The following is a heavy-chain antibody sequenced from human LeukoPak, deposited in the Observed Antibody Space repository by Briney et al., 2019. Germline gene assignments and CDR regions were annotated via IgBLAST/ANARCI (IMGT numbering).Heavy chain of an antibody. J-gene: IGHJ5*02. CDR2: IYTSGST. CDR3: ARERANYYGSGSYLGWFDP. D-gene: IGHD3-10*01. V-gene: IGHV4-4*07. Sequence: PSETLSLTCTVSGGSISSYYWSWIRQPAGKGLEWIGRIYTSGSTNYNPSLKSRVTMSVDTSKNQFSLKLSSVTAADTAVYYCARERANYYGSGSYLGWFDPRGQGTLVTVSS. CDR1: GGSISSYY.